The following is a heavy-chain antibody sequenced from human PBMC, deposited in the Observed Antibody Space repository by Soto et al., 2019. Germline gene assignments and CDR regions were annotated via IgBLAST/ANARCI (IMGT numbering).Heavy chain of an antibody. Sequence: SETLSLTCAVYGGSFSGYYWSWIRPPPGKGLEGIGEISQSGSTSYNPSLKSRVTISVDASKNQFYLKLSSVTAADTAVYYCARGDIVATTHYCIYYGMDVWGQGTTVTVSS. J-gene: IGHJ6*02. CDR1: GGSFSGYY. V-gene: IGHV4-34*01. CDR3: ARGDIVATTHYCIYYGMDV. D-gene: IGHD5-12*01. CDR2: ISQSGST.